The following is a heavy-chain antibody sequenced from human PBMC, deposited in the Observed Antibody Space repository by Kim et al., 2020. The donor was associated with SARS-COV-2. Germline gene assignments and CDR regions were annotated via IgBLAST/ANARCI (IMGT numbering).Heavy chain of an antibody. V-gene: IGHV1-18*04. Sequence: ASVKVSCKASGYTFTSYGISWVRQAPGQGLEWMGWISAYNGNTNYAQKLQGRVTMTTDTSTSTAYMELRSLRSDDTAVYYCARGRGEIWELGLGMDVWGQGTTVTVSS. D-gene: IGHD1-26*01. J-gene: IGHJ6*02. CDR2: ISAYNGNT. CDR3: ARGRGEIWELGLGMDV. CDR1: GYTFTSYG.